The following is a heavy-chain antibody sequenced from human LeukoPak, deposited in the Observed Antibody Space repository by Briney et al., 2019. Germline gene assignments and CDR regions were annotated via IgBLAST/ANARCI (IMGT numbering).Heavy chain of an antibody. CDR1: GFTVSSNY. J-gene: IGHJ4*02. D-gene: IGHD5-24*01. CDR2: IYSGGST. Sequence: GGSLRLSCAASGFTVSSNYMSWVRQAPGKELEWVSVIYSGGSTYYADSVKGRFTISRDNSKNTLYLQMNSLRAEDTAVYYCAKEMATFFDYWGQGTLVTVSS. V-gene: IGHV3-66*01. CDR3: AKEMATFFDY.